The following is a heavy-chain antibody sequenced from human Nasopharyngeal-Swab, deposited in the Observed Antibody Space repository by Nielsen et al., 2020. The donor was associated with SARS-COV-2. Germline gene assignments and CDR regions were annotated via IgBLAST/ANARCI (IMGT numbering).Heavy chain of an antibody. J-gene: IGHJ4*02. CDR2: ISSSGSTI. Sequence: RQPPGKGLEWVSYISSSGSTIYYADSVKGRFTISRDNAKNSLYLQMNSLRAEDTAVYYCARASVPAAIGVFGFDYWGQGTLVTVSS. D-gene: IGHD2-2*01. V-gene: IGHV3-48*03. CDR3: ARASVPAAIGVFGFDY.